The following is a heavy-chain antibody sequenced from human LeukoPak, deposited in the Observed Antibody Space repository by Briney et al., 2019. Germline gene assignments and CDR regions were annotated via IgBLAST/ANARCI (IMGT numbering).Heavy chain of an antibody. CDR3: AKDLRVITVYYYYGMDV. V-gene: IGHV3-11*01. CDR2: ISDSGSTI. D-gene: IGHD3-22*01. CDR1: EFVFSDYY. Sequence: GGSLRLSCTASEFVFSDYYMSWIRQAPGKGLEWVSYISDSGSTIYYADSVKGRFTISRDNSKNTLYLQMNSLRAEDTAVYYCAKDLRVITVYYYYGMDVWGQGTTVTVSS. J-gene: IGHJ6*02.